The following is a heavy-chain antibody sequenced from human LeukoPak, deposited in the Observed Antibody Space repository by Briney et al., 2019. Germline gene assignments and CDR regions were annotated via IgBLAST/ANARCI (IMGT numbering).Heavy chain of an antibody. J-gene: IGHJ3*02. CDR3: AGDGLLVTTLDAFDS. D-gene: IGHD4-17*01. Sequence: SETLSLTCAAYGGSFSGYYWSWIRQPPGKGLEWIGEINHSGSTNYNPSLKSRVTISVDTANNQFSLKLSSVTAADTAVYYCAGDGLLVTTLDAFDSWGQGTMVTVSS. CDR2: INHSGST. CDR1: GGSFSGYY. V-gene: IGHV4-34*01.